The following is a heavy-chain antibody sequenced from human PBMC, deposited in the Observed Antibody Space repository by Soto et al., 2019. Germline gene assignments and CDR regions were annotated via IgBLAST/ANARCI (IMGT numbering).Heavy chain of an antibody. Sequence: GGSLRLSCAASGFTFISYGMHWVRQAPGKGLEWVAVIWYDGSNKYYADSVKGRFTISRDNSKNTLYLQMNSLRAEDTAVYYCARDYRSWFWELLISWFDPCGQGTLVTVSS. CDR2: IWYDGSNK. CDR1: GFTFISYG. J-gene: IGHJ5*02. D-gene: IGHD3-10*01. V-gene: IGHV3-33*01. CDR3: ARDYRSWFWELLISWFDP.